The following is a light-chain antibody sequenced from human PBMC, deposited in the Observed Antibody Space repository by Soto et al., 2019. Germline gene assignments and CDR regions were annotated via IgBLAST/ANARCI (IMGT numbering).Light chain of an antibody. CDR2: GAS. Sequence: EIVMTQSPATLSVSPGERATLSCRASQSVSSNLAWYQQKPGQAPRLLIYGASTRATDIPDRFIGSGSGTDFTLTISSLEPEDFAVYYCHQRSNWPPFTFGGGTKVDI. CDR3: HQRSNWPPFT. J-gene: IGKJ4*01. CDR1: QSVSSN. V-gene: IGKV3-11*01.